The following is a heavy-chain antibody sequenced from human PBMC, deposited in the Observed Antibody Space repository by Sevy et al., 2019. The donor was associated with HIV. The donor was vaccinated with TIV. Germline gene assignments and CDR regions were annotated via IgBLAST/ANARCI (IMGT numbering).Heavy chain of an antibody. CDR1: RFTFSNYW. CDR3: ARERGISFIVGATTGAFDI. V-gene: IGHV3-7*01. Sequence: GGSLRLSCAASRFTFSNYWKSWVRQAPGKGLEWVANIKQDGSEKYYVDSVKGRFTISRDNAKNSLYLQMNSLRAEDTAVYYCARERGISFIVGATTGAFDIWGQGTMVTVSS. D-gene: IGHD1-26*01. J-gene: IGHJ3*02. CDR2: IKQDGSEK.